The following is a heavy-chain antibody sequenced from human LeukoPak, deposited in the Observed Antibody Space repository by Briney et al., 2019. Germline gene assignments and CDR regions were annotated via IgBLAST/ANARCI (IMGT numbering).Heavy chain of an antibody. Sequence: SVKVSCKASGGTFSSYAISWVRQAPGQGLEWMGGIIPIFGTANYAQKFQGRVTITADKSTSTAYMELSSLRSEDTAVYYCASRRLVGATFDYWGQGTLVTVSS. D-gene: IGHD1-26*01. CDR1: GGTFSSYA. CDR3: ASRRLVGATFDY. V-gene: IGHV1-69*06. J-gene: IGHJ4*02. CDR2: IIPIFGTA.